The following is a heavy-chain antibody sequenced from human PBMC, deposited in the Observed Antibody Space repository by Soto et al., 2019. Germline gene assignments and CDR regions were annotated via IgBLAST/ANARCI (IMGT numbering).Heavy chain of an antibody. J-gene: IGHJ4*02. D-gene: IGHD3-9*01. CDR1: GGSISSYY. CDR3: ARVVPTGYYTFDY. Sequence: SETLSLTCTVSGGSISSYYWSWIRQPPGKGLEWIGYIYYNGSTNYNPSLKSRVTISVDTSKNQFSLKLSSVTAADTAVYYCARVVPTGYYTFDYWGQGTLVTVSS. V-gene: IGHV4-59*01. CDR2: IYYNGST.